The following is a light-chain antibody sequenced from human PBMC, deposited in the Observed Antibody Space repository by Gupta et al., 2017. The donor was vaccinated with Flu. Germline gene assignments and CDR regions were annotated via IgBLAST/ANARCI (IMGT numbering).Light chain of an antibody. CDR2: DVT. V-gene: IGLV2-11*01. J-gene: IGLJ2*01. CDR1: SSDVGAYKY. CDR3: CSYAGSYTWV. Sequence: QSALTQPRSVSGSPGQSVTISCTGTSSDVGAYKYVSWYQQHPGKAPKLIIYDVTKRPSGVPDRFSGSESGNTASLAISGLQADDESEYYCCSYAGSYTWVCGGGTKMTVL.